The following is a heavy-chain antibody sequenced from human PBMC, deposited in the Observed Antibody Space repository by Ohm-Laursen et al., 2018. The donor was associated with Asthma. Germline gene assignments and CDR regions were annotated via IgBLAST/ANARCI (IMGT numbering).Heavy chain of an antibody. CDR3: AREGYSSGWYFDY. CDR1: GFTFSSYA. D-gene: IGHD6-19*01. J-gene: IGHJ4*02. V-gene: IGHV3-30-3*01. Sequence: SLRLSCAASGFTFSSYAMHWVRQAPGKGLEWVAVISYDGGNKYYADSVKGRFTISRDNSKNTLYLQMNSLRAEDTAVYYCAREGYSSGWYFDYWGQGTLVTVSS. CDR2: ISYDGGNK.